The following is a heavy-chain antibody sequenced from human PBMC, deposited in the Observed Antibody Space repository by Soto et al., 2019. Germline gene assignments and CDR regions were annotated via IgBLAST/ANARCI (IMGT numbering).Heavy chain of an antibody. D-gene: IGHD2-15*01. J-gene: IGHJ4*02. CDR3: AKGLVVAATPVYFDY. Sequence: SGGSLRLSCAASGFTFSSYAMSWVRQAPGKGLEWVSAISGSGGSTYYADSVKGRFTISRDNSKNALYLQMNSLRAEDTAVYYCAKGLVVAATPVYFDYWGQGTLVTVSS. CDR1: GFTFSSYA. CDR2: ISGSGGST. V-gene: IGHV3-23*01.